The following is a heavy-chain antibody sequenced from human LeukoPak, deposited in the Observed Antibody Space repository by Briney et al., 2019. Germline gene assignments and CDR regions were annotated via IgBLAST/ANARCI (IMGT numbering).Heavy chain of an antibody. Sequence: GGSLRLSCAASGFTFSSYWMNWVRQAPGKGLEWVANINQDGSAKYYVDSVKGRFTFSRDNAMNSLFLQMNSLRAEDTAVYYCARDVHGGAFDYWGQGTLVTISS. J-gene: IGHJ4*02. V-gene: IGHV3-7*01. D-gene: IGHD4-23*01. CDR1: GFTFSSYW. CDR3: ARDVHGGAFDY. CDR2: INQDGSAK.